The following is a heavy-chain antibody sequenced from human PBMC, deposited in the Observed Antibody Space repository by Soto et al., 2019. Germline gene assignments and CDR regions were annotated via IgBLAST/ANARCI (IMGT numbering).Heavy chain of an antibody. J-gene: IGHJ6*02. CDR3: ARQVAVAGGGYYYYGMDV. V-gene: IGHV5-51*01. Sequence: GESLKISCKASGYSFTTFRIAWVRQMPGKGLEWMGIIYPGDSDTRYSPSFQGQVTISADKSISTAYLQWSSLKASDTAMYYCARQVAVAGGGYYYYGMDVWGQGTTVTVSS. CDR1: GYSFTTFR. D-gene: IGHD6-19*01. CDR2: IYPGDSDT.